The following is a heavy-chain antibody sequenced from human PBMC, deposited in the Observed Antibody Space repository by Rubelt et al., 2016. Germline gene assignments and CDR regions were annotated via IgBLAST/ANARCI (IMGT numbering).Heavy chain of an antibody. Sequence: VQLLESGGDLVQPGGSLRLSCAVSGITLNIYDMSWVRQAPGKGLDWVADIREDGSDKYYVDSVKGRFTISRDTAKNVLYLQMNSRGAAETAVYYCAGEATVAGTDDAFDIWGQGTMVTVS. CDR3: AGEATVAGTDDAFDI. V-gene: IGHV3-7*04. J-gene: IGHJ3*02. D-gene: IGHD6-19*01. CDR2: IREDGSDK. CDR1: GITLNIYD.